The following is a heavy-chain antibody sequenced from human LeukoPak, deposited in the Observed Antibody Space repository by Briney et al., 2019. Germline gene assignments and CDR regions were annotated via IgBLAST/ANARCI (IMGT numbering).Heavy chain of an antibody. V-gene: IGHV3-53*01. J-gene: IGHJ4*02. Sequence: PGGSLRPSCAASGLTVITNDMTWVRQAPGKGLEWVSVLYSDGNTKYADSVQGRFTISRDNSKNTLYLEMNSLSPDDTAVYYCARGVEPLAANTLAYWGQGTLVTVSS. CDR1: GLTVITND. D-gene: IGHD1-14*01. CDR2: LYSDGNT. CDR3: ARGVEPLAANTLAY.